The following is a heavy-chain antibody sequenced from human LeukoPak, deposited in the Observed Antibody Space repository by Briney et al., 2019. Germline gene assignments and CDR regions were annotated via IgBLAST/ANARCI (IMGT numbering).Heavy chain of an antibody. CDR1: GGSISSYY. V-gene: IGHV4-59*01. J-gene: IGHJ4*02. CDR2: IYYSGST. D-gene: IGHD3-22*01. CDR3: ARIGSGYYRWYFDY. Sequence: PSETLPLTCTVSGGSISSYYWSWIRQPPGKGLEWIGYIYYSGSTNYNPSLKSRVTISVDTSKNQFSLKLSSVTAADTAVYYCARIGSGYYRWYFDYWGQGTLVTVSS.